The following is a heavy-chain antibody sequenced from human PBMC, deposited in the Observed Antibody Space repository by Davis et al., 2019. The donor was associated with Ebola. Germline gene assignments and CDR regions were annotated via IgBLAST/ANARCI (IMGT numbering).Heavy chain of an antibody. Sequence: ASVKVSCKASGYTFNSYYIHWVRQAPGQGLEWMGWINPNSGGTNYAQKFQGWVTMTRDTSISTAYMELSRLRSDDTAVYYCARDYGDTTFDYWGQGTLVTVSS. V-gene: IGHV1-2*04. CDR2: INPNSGGT. CDR1: GYTFNSYY. D-gene: IGHD4-17*01. J-gene: IGHJ4*02. CDR3: ARDYGDTTFDY.